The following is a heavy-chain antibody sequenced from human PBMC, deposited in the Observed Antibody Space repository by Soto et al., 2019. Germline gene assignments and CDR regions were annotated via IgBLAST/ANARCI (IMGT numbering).Heavy chain of an antibody. V-gene: IGHV3-13*01. CDR1: GFTFSSYD. CDR2: IGTAGDT. D-gene: IGHD1-26*01. J-gene: IGHJ6*02. CDR3: ARLGVVGATVRGYYYYGMDV. Sequence: GGSLRLSCAASGFTFSSYDMHWVRQATGKCLEWVSAIGTAGDTYYPGSVKGRFTISRENAKNSLYLQMNSLRAGDTAVYYCARLGVVGATVRGYYYYGMDVWGQGXTVTVSS.